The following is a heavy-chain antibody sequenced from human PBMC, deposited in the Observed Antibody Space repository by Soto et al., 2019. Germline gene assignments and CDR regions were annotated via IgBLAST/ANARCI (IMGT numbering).Heavy chain of an antibody. CDR1: GGSISSGDYY. J-gene: IGHJ6*02. CDR3: ARYYGSGSYYYYYYYYGMDV. Sequence: QVQLQESGPGLVKPSQTLSLTCTVSGGSISSGDYYWSWLRQPPGKGLEWIGYIYYSGSTYYNPSLKSRVTISVATSKNQFSLKLSSVTAADTAVYYCARYYGSGSYYYYYYYYGMDVWGQGTTVTVSS. D-gene: IGHD3-10*01. V-gene: IGHV4-30-4*01. CDR2: IYYSGST.